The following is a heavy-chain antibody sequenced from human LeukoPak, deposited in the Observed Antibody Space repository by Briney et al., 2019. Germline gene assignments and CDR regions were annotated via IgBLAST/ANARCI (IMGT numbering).Heavy chain of an antibody. Sequence: GGSLRLSCAASGFTFNTYAMSWVRQAPGKGLEWVSAISGSGGSTYYADSVKGRFTISRDNSKNTLYLQMNSLTAEDTAVYYRAKRPGYPPYYFDYWGQGTLVTVSS. V-gene: IGHV3-23*01. CDR1: GFTFNTYA. J-gene: IGHJ4*02. CDR3: AKRPGYPPYYFDY. CDR2: ISGSGGST. D-gene: IGHD6-25*01.